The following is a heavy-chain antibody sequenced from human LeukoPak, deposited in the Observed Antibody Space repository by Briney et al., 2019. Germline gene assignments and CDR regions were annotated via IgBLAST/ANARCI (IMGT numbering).Heavy chain of an antibody. Sequence: PSGTLSLTCTVSGGSISSGGYYWSWIRQHPGKGLEWIGYIYYSGSTYYNPSLKSRVTISVDTSENQFSLKLSSVTAADTAVYYCARDWVGDYAIDPWGQGTLVTVSS. CDR3: ARDWVGDYAIDP. D-gene: IGHD4-17*01. CDR1: GGSISSGGYY. V-gene: IGHV4-31*03. CDR2: IYYSGST. J-gene: IGHJ5*02.